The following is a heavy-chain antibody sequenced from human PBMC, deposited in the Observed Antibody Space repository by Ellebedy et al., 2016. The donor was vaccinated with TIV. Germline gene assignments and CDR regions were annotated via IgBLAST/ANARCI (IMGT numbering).Heavy chain of an antibody. CDR2: INAGSGNT. CDR3: ARENRYYDSSGYAY. CDR1: GYTFTRYT. V-gene: IGHV1-3*01. D-gene: IGHD3-22*01. J-gene: IGHJ4*02. Sequence: ASVKVSCXASGYTFTRYTIHWVRQAPGQRLEWMGWINAGSGNTKYSQKFQGRVTITRDTSATTAYMELSSLRSEDATVYYCARENRYYDSSGYAYWGQGTLVTVSS.